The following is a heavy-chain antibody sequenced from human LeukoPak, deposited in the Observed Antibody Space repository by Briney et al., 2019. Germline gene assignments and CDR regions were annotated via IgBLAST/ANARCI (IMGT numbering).Heavy chain of an antibody. J-gene: IGHJ4*02. D-gene: IGHD2-21*02. CDR3: AKSDTYRFDY. CDR1: GFTFSSYS. V-gene: IGHV3-48*02. CDR2: ISSSSSSII. Sequence: GGSLRLSCAASGFTFSSYSMNWVRQAPGKGLEWLSYISSSSSSIIYYADSVKGRFTISRDNAKNSLYLQMNSLRDEDTAVYYCAKSDTYRFDYWGQGTLVTVSS.